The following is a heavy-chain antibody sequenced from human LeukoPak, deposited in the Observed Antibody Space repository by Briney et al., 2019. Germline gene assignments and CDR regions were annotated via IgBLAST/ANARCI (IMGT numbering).Heavy chain of an antibody. CDR3: ARASTLRTGDAH. J-gene: IGHJ4*02. V-gene: IGHV3-23*01. CDR1: GFTFNNYA. D-gene: IGHD7-27*01. CDR2: ISNGGIT. Sequence: PGGSLRLSCAASGFTFNNYAMSWVRQAPGKGLEWVSGISNGGITYYADSVKGRFTISRDSSKNTLFLQMNSLRAEDTAVYYCARASTLRTGDAHWGQGTLVTVSS.